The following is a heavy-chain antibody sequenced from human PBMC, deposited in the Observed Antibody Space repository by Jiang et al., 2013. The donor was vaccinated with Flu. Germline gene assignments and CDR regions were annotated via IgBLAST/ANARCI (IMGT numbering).Heavy chain of an antibody. CDR1: GFMFGDYA. D-gene: IGHD3-10*01. Sequence: QLLESGGGLVQPGRSLRLSCAASGFMFGDYAMSWFRQAPGKGLEWVAFIRSRAYGGTTEYAAAVKGRFTISRDDSKSIAYLQMNSLKTEDTAVYYCTREGDYYGSGSPYDYWGQGTLVTVSS. J-gene: IGHJ4*02. V-gene: IGHV3-49*03. CDR3: TREGDYYGSGSPYDY. CDR2: IRSRAYGGTT.